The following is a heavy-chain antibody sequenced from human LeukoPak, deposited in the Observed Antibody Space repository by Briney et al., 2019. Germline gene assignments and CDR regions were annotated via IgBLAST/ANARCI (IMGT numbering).Heavy chain of an antibody. J-gene: IGHJ4*02. CDR3: AKAEKYSGRVFDC. CDR1: GFTFSNYA. CDR2: INHSGST. Sequence: GSLRLSCAASGFTFSNYAMSWVRQAPGKGLEWIGEINHSGSTNYNPSLKSRVTISVDTSKNQFSLKLSSVTAADTAVYYCAKAEKYSGRVFDCWGQGTLVTVSS. D-gene: IGHD1-26*01. V-gene: IGHV4-34*08.